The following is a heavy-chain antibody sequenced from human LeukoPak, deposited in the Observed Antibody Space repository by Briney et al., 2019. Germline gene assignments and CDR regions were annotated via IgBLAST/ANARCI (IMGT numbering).Heavy chain of an antibody. Sequence: SVKVSCKASGYTFTSYGISWVRQAPGQGLEWMGGIIPIFGTANYAQKFQGRVTITADESTSTAYMELSSLRSEDTAVYYCARDMEGSADYWGQGTLVTVSS. D-gene: IGHD6-25*01. V-gene: IGHV1-69*13. CDR1: GYTFTSYG. J-gene: IGHJ4*02. CDR3: ARDMEGSADY. CDR2: IIPIFGTA.